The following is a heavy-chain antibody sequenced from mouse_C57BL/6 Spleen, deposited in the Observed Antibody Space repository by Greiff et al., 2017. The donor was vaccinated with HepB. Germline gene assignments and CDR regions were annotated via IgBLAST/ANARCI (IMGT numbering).Heavy chain of an antibody. Sequence: QVQLQQPGAELVMPGASVKLSCKASGYTFTSYWMHWVKQRPGQGLEWIGEIDPSDSYTNYNQKFKGKSTLTVDKSSSTAYMQLSSLTSEDSAVYYCPTGGYGNYDYWGQGTTLTVSS. CDR1: GYTFTSYW. J-gene: IGHJ2*01. CDR3: PTGGYGNYDY. CDR2: IDPSDSYT. V-gene: IGHV1-69*01. D-gene: IGHD2-1*01.